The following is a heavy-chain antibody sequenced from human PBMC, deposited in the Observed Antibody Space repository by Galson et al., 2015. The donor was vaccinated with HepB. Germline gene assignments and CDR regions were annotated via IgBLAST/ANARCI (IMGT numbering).Heavy chain of an antibody. Sequence: SLRLSCAASGFTFSSSGLHWVRQAPGKGLEWVAVIWYDGSNKYYADSVKGRFIISRDNTKNTLYLQMNSLRAEDTAVYYCARDNSNTYSSSWYAVSDYYYGMDVWGQGTTVTVSS. CDR2: IWYDGSNK. D-gene: IGHD6-13*01. CDR1: GFTFSSSG. CDR3: ARDNSNTYSSSWYAVSDYYYGMDV. V-gene: IGHV3-33*01. J-gene: IGHJ6*02.